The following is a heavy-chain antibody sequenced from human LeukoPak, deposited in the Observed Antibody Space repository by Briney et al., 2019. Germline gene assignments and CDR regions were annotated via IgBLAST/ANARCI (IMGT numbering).Heavy chain of an antibody. J-gene: IGHJ3*02. CDR3: ARDLKRRVYYDSSGSDDAFDI. CDR1: GFTFSTYS. CDR2: ISPGSNYK. V-gene: IGHV3-21*01. Sequence: GESLRLSCAASGFTFSTYSMNWLRLAPGMGLEWVSSISPGSNYKYYVDSVKGRFTISRDNAKSSLYLQMNSLRAEDTAVYYCARDLKRRVYYDSSGSDDAFDIWGQGTMVTVSS. D-gene: IGHD3-22*01.